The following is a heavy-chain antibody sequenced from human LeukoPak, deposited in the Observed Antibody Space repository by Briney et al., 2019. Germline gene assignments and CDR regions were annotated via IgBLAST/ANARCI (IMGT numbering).Heavy chain of an antibody. CDR3: ARGQGYDFWSGYLYYFDY. CDR1: GGSISTTNYY. D-gene: IGHD3-3*01. CDR2: IYYSETT. V-gene: IGHV4-39*01. Sequence: SETLSLTCTVSGGSISTTNYYWDWIRQPPGKGLEWIGSIYYSETTYYNSSLKSRVTISIDTSKSQFSLRLNSVTAADTAVYYCARGQGYDFWSGYLYYFDYWGQGTLVTVSS. J-gene: IGHJ4*02.